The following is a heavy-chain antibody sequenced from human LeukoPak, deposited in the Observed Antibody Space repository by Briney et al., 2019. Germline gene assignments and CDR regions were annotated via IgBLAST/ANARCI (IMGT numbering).Heavy chain of an antibody. V-gene: IGHV4-34*01. CDR2: INHSGST. CDR3: ARSYDRPYYFDY. CDR1: GGSFSGYY. Sequence: SETLSLTCAVYGGSFSGYYWSWIRQPPGKGLEWIGEINHSGSTNYNPSLKSRVTISVDTSKNQFSLKLSSVTAADTAVYYCARSYDRPYYFDYWGQGTLVTVSS. J-gene: IGHJ4*02. D-gene: IGHD3-22*01.